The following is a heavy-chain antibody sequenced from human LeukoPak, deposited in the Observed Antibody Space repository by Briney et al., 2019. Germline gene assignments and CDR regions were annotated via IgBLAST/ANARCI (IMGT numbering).Heavy chain of an antibody. D-gene: IGHD3-9*01. V-gene: IGHV4-39*01. CDR1: GGSISGSSYY. CDR2: IYYSGST. CDR3: ARLGYDILTGYYTPLYFDY. J-gene: IGHJ4*02. Sequence: PSETLSLTCTVSGGSISGSSYYWGWIRQPPGKGLEWIGSIYYSGSTYYNPSLKSRVTISVDTSKNQFSLKLSSVTAADTAVYYCARLGYDILTGYYTPLYFDYWGQGTLVTVSS.